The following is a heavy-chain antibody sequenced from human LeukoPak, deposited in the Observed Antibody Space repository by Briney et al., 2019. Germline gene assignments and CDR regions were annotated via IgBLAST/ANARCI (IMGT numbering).Heavy chain of an antibody. CDR2: INPHTGGT. V-gene: IGHV1-2*02. CDR3: ARDKTSGYYADY. J-gene: IGHJ4*02. D-gene: IGHD3-22*01. CDR1: GYTFTDNF. Sequence: ASVKVSCKASGYTFTDNFMQWVRQAPGRGLEWMGWINPHTGGTKYVERFQGRVTMTRDTSISTAYMEVRRLRSDDTAVYYCARDKTSGYYADYWGQGTLVTVSS.